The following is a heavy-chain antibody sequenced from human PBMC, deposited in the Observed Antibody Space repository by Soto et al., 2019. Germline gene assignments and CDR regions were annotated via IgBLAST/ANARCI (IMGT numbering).Heavy chain of an antibody. J-gene: IGHJ4*02. CDR1: GFTISSYA. CDR3: SKGWGDY. CDR2: ISGGDGST. Sequence: EVLLLESGGGLVQPGGSLRLSCAASGFTISSYAMSWVRQAPGKGLEWVSGISGGDGSTYYVDSLEGRFTISRDNSKNTLYLKMSRLRGDDTAVYYCSKGWGDYWGQGTLVTVSS. D-gene: IGHD3-16*01. V-gene: IGHV3-23*01.